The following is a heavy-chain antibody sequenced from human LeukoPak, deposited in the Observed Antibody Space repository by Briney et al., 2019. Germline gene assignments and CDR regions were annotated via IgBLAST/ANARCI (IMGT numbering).Heavy chain of an antibody. Sequence: GSLRLSCAASGFTFSNAWMSWVRQAPGKGLEWVGRVKSKTDGGTIDYAAPVKDKFTISRDDSKNTLYLQMNSLKSEDTAVYYCARFYYSSSSDLYNWGQGTLVTVSS. CDR3: ARFYYSSSSDLYN. J-gene: IGHJ4*02. D-gene: IGHD6-6*01. CDR2: VKSKTDGGTI. V-gene: IGHV3-15*01. CDR1: GFTFSNAW.